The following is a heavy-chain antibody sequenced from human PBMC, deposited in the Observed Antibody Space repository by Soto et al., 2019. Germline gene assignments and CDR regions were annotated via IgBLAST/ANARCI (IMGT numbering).Heavy chain of an antibody. Sequence: QEQLVESGGGVVQPGRSLRLSCAASGFTFSDYAMHWVRQAPGKGLEWVVVIWHDGTNKYYADSVKGRFTISRDNSKNTLYLQMNSLRAEDTAVYYCARPALLVTTFDYWGQGTLVTVSS. V-gene: IGHV3-33*01. D-gene: IGHD4-17*01. CDR3: ARPALLVTTFDY. J-gene: IGHJ4*02. CDR1: GFTFSDYA. CDR2: IWHDGTNK.